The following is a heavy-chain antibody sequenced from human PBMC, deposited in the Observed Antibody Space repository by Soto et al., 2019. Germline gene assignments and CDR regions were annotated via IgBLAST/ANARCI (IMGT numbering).Heavy chain of an antibody. J-gene: IGHJ3*01. Sequence: EVQLLESGGGLVQPGGSLRLSCAASGFTFSSYAMSWVRQAPGKGLEWVSAISGSGGSTYYADSVKGRFTISRDNXKXKLYLQMISLRAEDTAVYYCAKEGGITAAATWGRRTGGQGTMVTVSS. CDR1: GFTFSSYA. CDR2: ISGSGGST. D-gene: IGHD6-13*01. V-gene: IGHV3-23*01. CDR3: AKEGGITAAATWGRRT.